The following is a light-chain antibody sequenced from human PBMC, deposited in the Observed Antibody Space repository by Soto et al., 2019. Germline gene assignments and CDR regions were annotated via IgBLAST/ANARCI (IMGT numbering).Light chain of an antibody. CDR2: DAS. CDR3: QQCARSPLT. J-gene: IGKJ1*01. Sequence: EDVLSQSPGTHSINPGERATLSCRASQSVSNNYLAWYQQKPGQAPRLLIADASRRATGIPDRFSGSGSGTEFALTISRLEPEDFAVYYCQQCARSPLTFGQGTKVDIK. V-gene: IGKV3-20*01. CDR1: QSVSNNY.